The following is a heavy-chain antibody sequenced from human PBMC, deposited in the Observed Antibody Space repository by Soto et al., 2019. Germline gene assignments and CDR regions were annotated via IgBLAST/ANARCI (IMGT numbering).Heavy chain of an antibody. CDR2: ISGSGFKK. Sequence: QPVGSLRLSCAASGFIFENFGMSWVRQAPGKGLEWISSISGSGFKKYYADSVKGRFTISRDNSKSTVYLELNNLSAEDTAVYHCAKNQGVELVPLATVDWFDPWGQGSVVTVSS. J-gene: IGHJ5*02. CDR1: GFIFENFG. V-gene: IGHV3-23*01. CDR3: AKNQGVELVPLATVDWFDP. D-gene: IGHD1-26*01.